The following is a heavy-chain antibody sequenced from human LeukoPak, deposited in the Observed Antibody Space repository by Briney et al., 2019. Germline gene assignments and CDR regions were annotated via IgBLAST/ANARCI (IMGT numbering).Heavy chain of an antibody. CDR1: GYSFTSYW. J-gene: IGHJ4*02. D-gene: IGHD3-16*02. V-gene: IGHV5-51*01. Sequence: GESLKISCKGSGYSFTSYWIGWVRQMPGKGLEWMGIIYPGDSDTRYSPSFQGQVTISADKSISTAYLQWSSLKASDTAMYYCARQARDYVWGSYRYTPYFDYWGQGNPGHRLL. CDR2: IYPGDSDT. CDR3: ARQARDYVWGSYRYTPYFDY.